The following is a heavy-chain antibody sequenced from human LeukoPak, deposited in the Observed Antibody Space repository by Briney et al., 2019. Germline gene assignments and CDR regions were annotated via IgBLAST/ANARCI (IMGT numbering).Heavy chain of an antibody. CDR3: ASRHIVGAFDI. Sequence: SETLSLTCSVSGGSITSTYYYWTWIRQPPGKGLEWIGYIFHSGSPYYNPSLKSRVTISVDRSKNQFSLNLSSVTAADTAVYYCASRHIVGAFDIWGQGTMVTVSS. CDR2: IFHSGSP. D-gene: IGHD2-21*01. J-gene: IGHJ3*02. CDR1: GGSITSTYYY. V-gene: IGHV4-30-2*01.